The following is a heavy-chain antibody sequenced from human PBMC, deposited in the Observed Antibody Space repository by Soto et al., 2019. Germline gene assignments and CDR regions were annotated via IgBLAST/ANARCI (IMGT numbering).Heavy chain of an antibody. CDR3: AGDGALATFGMV. Sequence: PXQTRPLTWTVCASPPKSYCCNWYRQTPGRGLDWIGHVSCAGSANYTPSLNSRATRSMDTSKIHFSLRLTSVTADDTGVYYCAGDGALATFGMVWGEGIRVT. J-gene: IGHJ4*02. D-gene: IGHD3-3*01. CDR1: ASPPKSYC. CDR2: VSCAGSA. V-gene: IGHV4-59*13.